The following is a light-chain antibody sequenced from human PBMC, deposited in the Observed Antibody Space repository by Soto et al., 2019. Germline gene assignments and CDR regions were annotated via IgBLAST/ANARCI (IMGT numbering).Light chain of an antibody. V-gene: IGKV3-20*01. CDR2: GAS. CDR1: QSIRSNY. J-gene: IGKJ1*01. CDR3: QQYGSSPRT. Sequence: EIVLTQSPGTLSLSPGERATLSCRASQSIRSNYVAWYQQKPGQGPRLLIYGASSRATGIPDRFSGSGSGTDFTLIISRLEPEDFAMYYCQQYGSSPRTFGQGTKVDNK.